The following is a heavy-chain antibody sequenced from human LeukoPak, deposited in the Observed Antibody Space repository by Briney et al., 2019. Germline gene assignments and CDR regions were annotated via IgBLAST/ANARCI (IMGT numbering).Heavy chain of an antibody. V-gene: IGHV4-59*08. Sequence: SETLSLTCTVSGGSISSFYWSWIRQPPGKGLEWIGYIYYSESTNYSPSLKSRVTISVDASKNQVSLKLRSVTAADTAVYYCARRNDYGDYVSFDYWGQGTLVTVSS. D-gene: IGHD4-17*01. CDR3: ARRNDYGDYVSFDY. J-gene: IGHJ4*02. CDR2: IYYSEST. CDR1: GGSISSFY.